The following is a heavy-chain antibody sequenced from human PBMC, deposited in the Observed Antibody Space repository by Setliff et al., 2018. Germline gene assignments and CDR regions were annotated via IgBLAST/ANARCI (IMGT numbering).Heavy chain of an antibody. V-gene: IGHV4-4*02. CDR3: ARGGGRYHAAA. Sequence: SETLSLTCAVSGVSINSLTWWSWVRQTPGKGFEWIGEIYHDGNSNFAPSVHYSPSLKSRAIMSIDKSKNQFSLNLSSVTAADTAVYYCARGGGRYHAAAWGQGTMVTVSS. J-gene: IGHJ4*02. CDR1: GVSINSLTW. D-gene: IGHD1-26*01. CDR2: IYHDGNS.